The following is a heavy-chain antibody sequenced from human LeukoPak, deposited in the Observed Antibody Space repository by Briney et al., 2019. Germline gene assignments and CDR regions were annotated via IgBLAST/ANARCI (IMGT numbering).Heavy chain of an antibody. Sequence: GGSLRLSCAASGFTFSSYSMNWVRQAPGKGLEWVSSISSSSSYIYYADSVKGRFTISRDNAKNSLYLQMNSLRAEDTAVYYCARRYCGSYGACDIWGQGTMVTVSS. CDR1: GFTFSSYS. D-gene: IGHD1-26*01. V-gene: IGHV3-21*01. CDR2: ISSSSSYI. CDR3: ARRYCGSYGACDI. J-gene: IGHJ3*02.